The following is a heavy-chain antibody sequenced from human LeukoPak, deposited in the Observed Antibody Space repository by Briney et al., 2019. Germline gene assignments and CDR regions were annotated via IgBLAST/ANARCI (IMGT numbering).Heavy chain of an antibody. CDR3: ARGIVATDEYGGY. J-gene: IGHJ4*02. CDR1: GYSFTGYY. Sequence: ASVKVSCKASGYSFTGYYIQWVRQAPGQGLEWMGWINLNSGGTNYAQKFQGRVTTTRDTSISTAYMELSRLRSDDTAVYYCARGIVATDEYGGYWGQGTLVTVSS. CDR2: INLNSGGT. D-gene: IGHD5-12*01. V-gene: IGHV1-2*02.